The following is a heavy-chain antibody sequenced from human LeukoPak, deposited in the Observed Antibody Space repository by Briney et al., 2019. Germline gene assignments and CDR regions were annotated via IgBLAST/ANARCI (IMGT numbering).Heavy chain of an antibody. CDR1: GYTFTDYY. V-gene: IGHV1-2*02. D-gene: IGHD1-26*01. Sequence: ASVRVSSKASGYTFTDYYMHWVRQAPGQGLEWMGWINPYSGGTNYAQKFQGRVAMTRDTSISTAYMELSSLRSDDTAVFYCARSSWDPSLYFDYWGQGTLVTVSS. CDR3: ARSSWDPSLYFDY. J-gene: IGHJ4*02. CDR2: INPYSGGT.